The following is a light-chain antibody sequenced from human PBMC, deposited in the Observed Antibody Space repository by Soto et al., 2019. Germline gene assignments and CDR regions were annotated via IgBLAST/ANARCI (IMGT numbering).Light chain of an antibody. J-gene: IGKJ3*01. V-gene: IGKV3-20*01. CDR1: QSVSSNY. CDR2: GAS. CDR3: QHYSSSPPEFT. Sequence: EIVLTQSPATVSLSPGERATLSCRASQSVSSNYLAWYQQRPGQAPRLLIFGASYRATGIPDRFSGSGSGTDFTLTISRLEPEDFAVYYCQHYSSSPPEFTFGPGTKVDSK.